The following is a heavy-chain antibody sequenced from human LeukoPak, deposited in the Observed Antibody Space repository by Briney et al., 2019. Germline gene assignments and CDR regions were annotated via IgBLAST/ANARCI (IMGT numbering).Heavy chain of an antibody. J-gene: IGHJ4*02. CDR2: IYYSGST. V-gene: IGHV4-59*01. Sequence: SETLSLTCTVPGGSISSYYWSWIRQPPRKGLEWIGYIYYSGSTNYNPSLKSRVTISVDTSKNQLSLKLSSVTAADTAVYYCARGVRGGYYFDYWGQGTLVTVSS. D-gene: IGHD2-2*01. CDR3: ARGVRGGYYFDY. CDR1: GGSISSYY.